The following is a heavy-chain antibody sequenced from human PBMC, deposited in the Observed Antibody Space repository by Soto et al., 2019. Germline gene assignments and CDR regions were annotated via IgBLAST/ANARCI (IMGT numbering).Heavy chain of an antibody. CDR2: ISVTGDT. CDR1: GFTFSSYA. V-gene: IGHV3-23*01. Sequence: EGQLLESGGGLVQPGGSLRLSCAASGFTFSSYAMNWVRQVPWKGPEWVSHISVTGDTYYADSVKGRFTISRDNSKNTLFLQMNSLRAEDTAVYYCAKSLSMATSFDYWGQGTPVTVSS. D-gene: IGHD2-21*01. J-gene: IGHJ4*02. CDR3: AKSLSMATSFDY.